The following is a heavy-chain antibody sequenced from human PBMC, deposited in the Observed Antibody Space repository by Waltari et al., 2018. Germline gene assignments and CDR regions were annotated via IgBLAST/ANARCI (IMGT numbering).Heavy chain of an antibody. Sequence: EVQLLESGGGLVQPGGSLTLSCAASGFALSTYWMNWVRQAPGKGLEWVASMKEVGGQKYYVDSVKGRFTISKDNAKNSLYLHMNSLGAEDTGLYFCARGYNNGCDYWGQGTLVTVSS. V-gene: IGHV3-7*04. D-gene: IGHD1-1*01. CDR2: MKEVGGQK. CDR1: GFALSTYW. CDR3: ARGYNNGCDY. J-gene: IGHJ4*02.